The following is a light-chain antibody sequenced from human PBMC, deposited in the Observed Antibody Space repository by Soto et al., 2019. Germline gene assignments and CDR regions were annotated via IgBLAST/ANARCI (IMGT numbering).Light chain of an antibody. Sequence: QSALTQPASVSGSPGQSITISCSGSTNDIGGYNYVSWYQHHPGKVPKVIIYEVRNRPSGVSNRFSGSKSGNTASLTISGLQADDEADYYCCSYTMSATLVFGGGTQLTVL. J-gene: IGLJ3*02. V-gene: IGLV2-14*01. CDR3: CSYTMSATLV. CDR1: TNDIGGYNY. CDR2: EVR.